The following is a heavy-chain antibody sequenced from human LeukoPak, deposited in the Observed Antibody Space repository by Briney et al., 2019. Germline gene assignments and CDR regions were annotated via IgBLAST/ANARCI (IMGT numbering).Heavy chain of an antibody. CDR3: ARAELGYCSSTSCYTVAFDI. CDR2: INHSGST. Sequence: SETLSLTCAVYGASFSGYYWSWIRQPPGKGLEWTGEINHSGSTNYNQSLKSRVTISVDTSKTQFSLKLSSVTAADTAVYYCARAELGYCSSTSCYTVAFDIWGQGTMVTVSS. V-gene: IGHV4-34*01. D-gene: IGHD2-2*02. J-gene: IGHJ3*02. CDR1: GASFSGYY.